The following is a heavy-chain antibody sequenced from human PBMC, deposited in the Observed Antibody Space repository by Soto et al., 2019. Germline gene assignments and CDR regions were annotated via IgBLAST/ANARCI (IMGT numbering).Heavy chain of an antibody. CDR3: ARAGLSSRDYYFDY. CDR1: GGSVTSGNYA. V-gene: IGHV4-30-2*01. D-gene: IGHD6-6*01. CDR2: IYHSGNT. Sequence: QLQLQESGSGLVKPSQTLSLTCAVSGGSVTSGNYAWSWLRQPPGEGLEWIGYIYHSGNTYYNPSMRRRVTISLDRSKTQFSLMLNSVTAADAAVYYCARAGLSSRDYYFDYWGQGSLVTVSS. J-gene: IGHJ4*02.